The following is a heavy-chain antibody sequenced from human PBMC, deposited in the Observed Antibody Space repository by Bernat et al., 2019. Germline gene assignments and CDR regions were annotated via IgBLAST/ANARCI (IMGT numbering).Heavy chain of an antibody. J-gene: IGHJ4*02. CDR2: IWYDGSNK. D-gene: IGHD3-3*01. CDR1: GFTFSSYG. Sequence: QVQLVESGGGVVQPGRSLRLSCAASGFTFSSYGMHWVRQAPGKGLEWVAVIWYDGSNKYYADSVKGRFTISRDNSKNTLYLQRNSRRAEETVVYYGARAEPYYDFWGGYYKLGDYWGQGTLVTVSS. V-gene: IGHV3-33*01. CDR3: ARAEPYYDFWGGYYKLGDY.